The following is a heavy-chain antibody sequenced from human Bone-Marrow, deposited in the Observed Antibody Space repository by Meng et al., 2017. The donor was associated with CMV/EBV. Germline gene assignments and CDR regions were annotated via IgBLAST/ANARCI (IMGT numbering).Heavy chain of an antibody. V-gene: IGHV4-39*01. D-gene: IGHD3-3*01. CDR1: GGSISSSSYY. Sequence: GSLRLSCTVSGGSISSSSYYWGWIRQPPGKGLEWIGSIYYSGSTYYNPSLKSRVTISVDTSKNQFSLKLSSVTAADTAVYYCARDSRNFWSGYYSYYYGMDVWGQGTTVTVSS. J-gene: IGHJ6*02. CDR2: IYYSGST. CDR3: ARDSRNFWSGYYSYYYGMDV.